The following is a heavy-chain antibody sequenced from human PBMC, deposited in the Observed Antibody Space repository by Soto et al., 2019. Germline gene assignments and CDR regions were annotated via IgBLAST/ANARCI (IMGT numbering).Heavy chain of an antibody. D-gene: IGHD3-3*01. CDR3: AKDMEAGRTGNFSPPDYYGMDV. CDR2: ISWNSGSI. Sequence: LRLSCAASGFTFDDYAMHWVRQAPGKGLEWVSGISWNSGSIGYADSVKGRFTISRDNAKNSLYLQLNSLRAEDTALYYCAKDMEAGRTGNFSPPDYYGMDVWGQGTTVTVSS. J-gene: IGHJ6*02. CDR1: GFTFDDYA. V-gene: IGHV3-9*01.